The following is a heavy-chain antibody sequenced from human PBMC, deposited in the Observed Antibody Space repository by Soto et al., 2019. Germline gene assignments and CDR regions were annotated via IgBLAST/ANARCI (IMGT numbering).Heavy chain of an antibody. CDR2: ISGSGDKT. CDR1: GFTFSSYA. V-gene: IGHV3-23*01. J-gene: IGHJ6*02. D-gene: IGHD2-2*01. Sequence: PGGSLRLSCAASGFTFSSYAINWVRQAPGKGLEWVSTISGSGDKTYYADSVKGRFTISRDNSKNTLSLQMNSLRAEDTAVYYCVKSGQSSWVNMDVWGQGTTVTVSS. CDR3: VKSGQSSWVNMDV.